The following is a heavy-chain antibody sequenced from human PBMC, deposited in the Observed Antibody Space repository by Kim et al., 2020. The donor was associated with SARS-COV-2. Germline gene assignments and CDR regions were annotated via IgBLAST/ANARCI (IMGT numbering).Heavy chain of an antibody. J-gene: IGHJ4*01. CDR3: AKDQTRITMTVGIGDYFDY. V-gene: IGHV3-23*01. CDR2: ISGSGGST. D-gene: IGHD3-22*01. Sequence: GGSLRLSCAASGFTFSSYAMSWVRQAPGKGLEWVSAISGSGGSTYYADSVKGRFTISRDNSKNTLYLQMNSLRAEDTAVYYCAKDQTRITMTVGIGDYFDYWGHGTLVTVSS. CDR1: GFTFSSYA.